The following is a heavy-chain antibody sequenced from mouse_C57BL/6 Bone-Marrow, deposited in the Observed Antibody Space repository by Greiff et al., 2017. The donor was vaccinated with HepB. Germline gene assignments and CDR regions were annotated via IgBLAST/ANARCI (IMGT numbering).Heavy chain of an antibody. CDR1: GYAFTNYL. CDR3: ATVEDAMDY. J-gene: IGHJ4*01. Sequence: QVQLQQSGAELVRPGTSVKVSCKASGYAFTNYLIEWVKQRPGQGLEWIGVINPGSGGTNYNEKFKGKATLTADKSSSTAYMQLSSLTSEDSAVYFCATVEDAMDYWGQGTSVTVSS. CDR2: INPGSGGT. V-gene: IGHV1-54*01. D-gene: IGHD1-1*01.